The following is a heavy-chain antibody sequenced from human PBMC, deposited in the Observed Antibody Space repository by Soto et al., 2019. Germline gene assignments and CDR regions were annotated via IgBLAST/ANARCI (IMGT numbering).Heavy chain of an antibody. CDR1: GVSSSSYY. V-gene: IGHV4-59*01. CDR2: IYYSGST. CDR3: AREVRLWSGYPLFDF. J-gene: IGHJ4*02. D-gene: IGHD3-3*01. Sequence: SSPRPVTCSVSGVSSSSYYWCWIRQHPGKGLEWIGYIYYSGSTNYNPSLKSRVTISVDTSKNQCSLKLSSVTAADTAVYYCAREVRLWSGYPLFDFWGQGTLVTVSS.